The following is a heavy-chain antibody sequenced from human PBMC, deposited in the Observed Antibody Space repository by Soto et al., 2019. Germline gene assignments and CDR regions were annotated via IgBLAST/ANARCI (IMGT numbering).Heavy chain of an antibody. CDR3: ARRGYIVVVPAAPRDYYYYGMDV. CDR1: GGTFSSYA. Sequence: SVKVSCKASGGTFSSYAISRVRQAPGQGLEWMGGIIPIFGTANYAQKFQGRVTITADESTSTAYMELSSLRSEDTTVYYCARRGYIVVVPAAPRDYYYYGMDVWGQGTTVTVSS. V-gene: IGHV1-69*13. CDR2: IIPIFGTA. D-gene: IGHD2-2*01. J-gene: IGHJ6*02.